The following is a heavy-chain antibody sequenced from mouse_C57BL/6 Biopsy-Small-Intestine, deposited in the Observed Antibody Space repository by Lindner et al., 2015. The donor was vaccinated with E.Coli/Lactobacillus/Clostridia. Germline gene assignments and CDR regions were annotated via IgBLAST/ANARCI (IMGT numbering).Heavy chain of an antibody. J-gene: IGHJ3*01. D-gene: IGHD2-4*01. CDR3: ARRDYDGFAY. V-gene: IGHV1-63*01. CDR1: GYTFTNYW. Sequence: VQLQESGAELVRPGTSVKMSCKASGYTFTNYWVGWAKQRPGHGLERIGDIYPGGGYTNYNEKFKGKATLTADKSSSTAYMQFSSLTSEDSAIYYCARRDYDGFAYWGQGTLVTVSA. CDR2: IYPGGGYT.